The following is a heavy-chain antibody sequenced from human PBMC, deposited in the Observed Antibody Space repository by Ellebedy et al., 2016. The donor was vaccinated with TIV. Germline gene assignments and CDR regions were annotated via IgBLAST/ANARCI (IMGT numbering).Heavy chain of an antibody. D-gene: IGHD3-3*01. J-gene: IGHJ4*02. CDR2: ISNSGGNT. V-gene: IGHV3-23*01. Sequence: GGSLRLSXAASGFTFSNCDMGWVRQAPGKGLEWVSGISNSGGNTYYADSVKGRFTISRDNSKNTVYMQMNSLRVDDTALYYCAKTPRRTLELYDYWGRGTLVTVSS. CDR3: AKTPRRTLELYDY. CDR1: GFTFSNCD.